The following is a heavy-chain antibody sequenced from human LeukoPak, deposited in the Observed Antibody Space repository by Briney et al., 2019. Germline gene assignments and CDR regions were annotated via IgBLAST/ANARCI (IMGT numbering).Heavy chain of an antibody. Sequence: GGSLRLSCAASEFTFSKSPMSWVRQAPGAGLEWVSSTSESGDRTYYADSVKGRFTISRDNSKNTLYLQMNSLRTEDTAVYYCAKDLRKSGNYGYFDLWGQGTLVTVSS. V-gene: IGHV3-23*01. D-gene: IGHD3-10*01. J-gene: IGHJ4*02. CDR1: EFTFSKSP. CDR3: AKDLRKSGNYGYFDL. CDR2: TSESGDRT.